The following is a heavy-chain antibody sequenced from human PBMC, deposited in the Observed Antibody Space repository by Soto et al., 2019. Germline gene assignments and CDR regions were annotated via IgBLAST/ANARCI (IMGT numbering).Heavy chain of an antibody. V-gene: IGHV3-33*01. CDR2: IWYDGTQK. CDR3: ARAGGTTVTGLWHFDS. CDR1: GFTFNTYS. Sequence: GSLRLSCEASGFTFNTYSMHGVRQPPGKGLEWLAAIWYDGTQKYYADSVKGRFIISRDNSKKTLYLEMNSLRAEDTAVYYCARAGGTTVTGLWHFDSWGQGTLVTVSS. J-gene: IGHJ4*02. D-gene: IGHD4-17*01.